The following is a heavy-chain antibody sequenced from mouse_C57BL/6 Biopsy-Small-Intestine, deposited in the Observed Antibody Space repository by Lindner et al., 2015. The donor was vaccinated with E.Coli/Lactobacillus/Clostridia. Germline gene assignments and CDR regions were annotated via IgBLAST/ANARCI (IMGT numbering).Heavy chain of an antibody. CDR2: INTDTGST. D-gene: IGHD2-13*01. CDR1: GDSISDDY. CDR3: AREGVTRGLTHWAGMDV. J-gene: IGHJ4*01. V-gene: IGHV14-1*02. Sequence: SVKVSCKASGDSISDDYMHWLRQAPGQGVEWMGWINTDTGSTKSAQKFQGWVTMTRDTSINTVYMELNRLTFDDTAVYYCAREGVTRGLTHWAGMDVWGQGTTVTVSS.